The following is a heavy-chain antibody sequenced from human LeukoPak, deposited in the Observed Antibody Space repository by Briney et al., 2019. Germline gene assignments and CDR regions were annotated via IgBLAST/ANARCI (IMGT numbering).Heavy chain of an antibody. V-gene: IGHV1-69*06. J-gene: IGHJ6*04. D-gene: IGHD2-2*02. Sequence: TSVKLSCKASAATFSSYAISWVRHAPAQGLEWMGGIIPIFGTANYAQKFQGRVTITVDKSTGTAYMELSILRSEDTAVYYCASGGSGYCSSTSCYSRYGMDVRGKGTTVTVSS. CDR2: IIPIFGTA. CDR1: AATFSSYA. CDR3: ASGGSGYCSSTSCYSRYGMDV.